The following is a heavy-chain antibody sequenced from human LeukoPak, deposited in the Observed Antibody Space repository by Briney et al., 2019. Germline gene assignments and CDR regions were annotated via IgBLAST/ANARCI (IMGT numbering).Heavy chain of an antibody. V-gene: IGHV1-2*02. J-gene: IGHJ5*02. Sequence: GASVKVSRKASGYTFTGYYTHWVRQAPGQGLEWMRWINPNSGGTNYAQKFQGRVTMTRDTSISTAYMELSRLRSDDTAVYYCARDVGVVVAGEGYWFDPWGQGTLVTVSS. CDR1: GYTFTGYY. CDR2: INPNSGGT. CDR3: ARDVGVVVAGEGYWFDP. D-gene: IGHD2-15*01.